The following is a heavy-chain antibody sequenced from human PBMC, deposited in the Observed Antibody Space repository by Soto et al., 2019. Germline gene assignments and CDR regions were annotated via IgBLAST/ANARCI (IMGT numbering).Heavy chain of an antibody. Sequence: ASVKVSCKASGYTFTSYVISWVRQAPGQGLEWMGWISAYNGNTNYAQKLQGRVTMTTDTSTSTAYMELRSLRSDDTAVYYCARTTLLWDAFDIWGQGTMVTVSS. CDR1: GYTFTSYV. CDR3: ARTTLLWDAFDI. V-gene: IGHV1-18*01. D-gene: IGHD3-10*01. J-gene: IGHJ3*02. CDR2: ISAYNGNT.